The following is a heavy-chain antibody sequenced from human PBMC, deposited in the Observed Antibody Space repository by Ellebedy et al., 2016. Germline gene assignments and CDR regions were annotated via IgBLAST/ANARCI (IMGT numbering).Heavy chain of an antibody. J-gene: IGHJ3*02. D-gene: IGHD2-2*01. CDR3: AGGYDSHGFDI. CDR2: FGPSGTSI. Sequence: GGSLRLSCAASGFTFRDYYMSWIRQAPGKGLEWVAYFGPSGTSIYNADSVKGRFTISRDNAKNSLYLQMSSLTVEDTDVYYCAGGYDSHGFDIWGQGTMVTVSS. CDR1: GFTFRDYY. V-gene: IGHV3-11*01.